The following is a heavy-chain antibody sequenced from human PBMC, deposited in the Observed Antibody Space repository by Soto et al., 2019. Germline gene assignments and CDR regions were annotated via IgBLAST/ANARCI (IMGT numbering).Heavy chain of an antibody. J-gene: IGHJ3*01. CDR2: ISDSGST. CDR1: GFTFSRYA. CDR3: VRVNADAYDV. Sequence: GGSLRLSCTASGFTFSRYAMSWVRQAPGKGLEWVSTISDSGSTYYAESVKGRLTISRDNSKHTLYLQMNSLRAEDTAMYYCVRVNADAYDVWGQGTMVTVSS. V-gene: IGHV3-23*01. D-gene: IGHD4-4*01.